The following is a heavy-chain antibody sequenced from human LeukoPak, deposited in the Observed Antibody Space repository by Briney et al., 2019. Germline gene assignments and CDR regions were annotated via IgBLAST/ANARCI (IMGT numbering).Heavy chain of an antibody. D-gene: IGHD6-19*01. CDR1: GFTFSSYG. V-gene: IGHV3-30*18. J-gene: IGHJ4*02. CDR3: AKGSGYVDY. Sequence: GGSLRLSCAASGFTFSSYGMHWVRQAPGKGLEWVAVISYDGSNKYYADSVKGRFTISRDNSKNTLYLQMNSLRAEDTAVYYCAKGSGYVDYWGQGTLVTVPS. CDR2: ISYDGSNK.